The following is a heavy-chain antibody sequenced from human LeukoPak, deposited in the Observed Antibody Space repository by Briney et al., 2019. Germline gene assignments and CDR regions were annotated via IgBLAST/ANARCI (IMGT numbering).Heavy chain of an antibody. CDR3: AMSYYFGESYFDY. J-gene: IGHJ4*02. CDR1: GGSISSSGYY. Sequence: SETLSLTCTASGGSISSSGYYWGWIRQPPGKGLEWIASINYSGTTYYNPSLKSRVTISEDRSKNQFSLKLSSVTAADTAVYYCAMSYYFGESYFDYWGQGTLVTVSS. D-gene: IGHD1-26*01. CDR2: INYSGTT. V-gene: IGHV4-39*01.